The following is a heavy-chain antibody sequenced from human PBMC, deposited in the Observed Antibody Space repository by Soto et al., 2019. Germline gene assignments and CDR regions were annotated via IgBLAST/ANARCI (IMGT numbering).Heavy chain of an antibody. D-gene: IGHD2-2*01. CDR2: ISSSSSYI. CDR1: EFTFSSYS. V-gene: IGHV3-21*01. Sequence: EVQLVESGGGLVKPGGSLRLSCAASEFTFSSYSMNWVRQAPGKGLEWVSSISSSSSYIYYADSVKGRFTISRDNAKNSLYLQMKSLRAEDTAVYYCARDGGLDFYCSSTSCYAADYWGQGTLVTVSS. J-gene: IGHJ4*02. CDR3: ARDGGLDFYCSSTSCYAADY.